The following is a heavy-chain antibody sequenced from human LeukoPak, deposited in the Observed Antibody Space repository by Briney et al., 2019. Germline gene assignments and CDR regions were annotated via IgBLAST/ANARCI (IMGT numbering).Heavy chain of an antibody. CDR2: VSYTRVAT. Sequence: GGSLRLSCAASGFTFSSFALSWVRQAPGKGLEWVSGVSYTRVATYYADSVKGRFTISRDNSKNTLYLQMNSLRAEDTAVYYCARDRGYYYGSGSYYDYWGQGTLVTVSS. D-gene: IGHD3-10*01. CDR3: ARDRGYYYGSGSYYDY. J-gene: IGHJ4*02. CDR1: GFTFSSFA. V-gene: IGHV3-23*01.